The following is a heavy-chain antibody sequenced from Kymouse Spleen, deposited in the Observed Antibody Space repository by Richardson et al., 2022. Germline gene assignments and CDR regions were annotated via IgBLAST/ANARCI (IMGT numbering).Heavy chain of an antibody. J-gene: IGHJ6*02. V-gene: IGHV3-15*01. D-gene: IGHD3-3*01. CDR3: TTSFWSGYYTLYYYGMDV. CDR2: IKSKTDGGTT. Sequence: EVQLVESGGGLVKPGGSLRLSCAASGFTFSNAWMSWVRQAPGKGLEWVGRIKSKTDGGTTDYAAPVKGRFTISRDDSKNTLYLQMNSLKTEDTAVYYCTTSFWSGYYTLYYYGMDVWGQGTTVTVSS. CDR1: GFTFSNAW.